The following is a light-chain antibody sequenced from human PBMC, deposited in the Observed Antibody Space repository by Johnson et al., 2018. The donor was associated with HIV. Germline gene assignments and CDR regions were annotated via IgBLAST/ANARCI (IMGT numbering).Light chain of an antibody. Sequence: QSVLTQPPSVCAAPGQKVTISCSGSSSTIGNNYVSWYQQFPGTAPKLLIYETNKRPSGIPDRFSGSKSGTSATLGITGLQTGDEADYYCGSWDSSLSALYVVGTGTKVAVL. V-gene: IGLV1-51*02. J-gene: IGLJ1*01. CDR2: ETN. CDR1: SSTIGNNY. CDR3: GSWDSSLSALYV.